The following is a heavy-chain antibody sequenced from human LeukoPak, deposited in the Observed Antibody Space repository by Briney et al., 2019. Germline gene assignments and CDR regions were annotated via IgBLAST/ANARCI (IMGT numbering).Heavy chain of an antibody. CDR1: GFTVSSNH. CDR3: AELGITMIGGV. CDR2: ISSSGSTI. V-gene: IGHV3-48*03. J-gene: IGHJ6*04. D-gene: IGHD3-10*02. Sequence: PGGSLRLSCAASGFTVSSNHMSWVRQAPGKGLEWVLYISSSGSTIYYADSVKGRFTISRDNAKNSLYLQMNSLRAEDTAVYYCAELGITMIGGVWGKGTTVTISS.